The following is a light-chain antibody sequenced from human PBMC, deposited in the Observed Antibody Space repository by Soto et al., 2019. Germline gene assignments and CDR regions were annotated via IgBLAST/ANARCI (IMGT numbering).Light chain of an antibody. J-gene: IGKJ1*01. CDR2: DAS. Sequence: EIVLTQSPGTLSLSPGERATLSCRASQSVASNYLGWYQQKPGQAPRVLIFDASIRATGIPDRFSASGSGLDFTLTISRVEPEDFALYYCRQYGTSLWTFGQGTKVDIK. V-gene: IGKV3-20*01. CDR3: RQYGTSLWT. CDR1: QSVASNY.